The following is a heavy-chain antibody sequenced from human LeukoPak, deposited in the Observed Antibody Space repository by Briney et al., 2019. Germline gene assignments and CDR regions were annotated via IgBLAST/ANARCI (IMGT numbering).Heavy chain of an antibody. J-gene: IGHJ4*02. CDR1: GGSISSYY. CDR3: ARVTGYMIEDYFDY. Sequence: PSETLSLTCTVSGGSISSYYWSWIRQPPGKGLEWIGYIYYSGNTNYNPSLKSRVTISVDTSKNQFSLKLRSVTAADTAVYYCARVTGYMIEDYFDYWGQGTLVTVSS. D-gene: IGHD3-22*01. V-gene: IGHV4-59*01. CDR2: IYYSGNT.